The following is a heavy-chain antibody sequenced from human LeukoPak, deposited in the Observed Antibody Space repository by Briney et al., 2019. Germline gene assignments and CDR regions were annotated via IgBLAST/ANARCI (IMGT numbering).Heavy chain of an antibody. CDR2: IYTSGST. CDR3: ARAPDGAMAPVDAFDI. V-gene: IGHV4-4*07. Sequence: SETLSLTCTVSGGSISSYYWSWIRQPAGKGLEWIGRIYTSGSTNYNPFLKSRVTMSVDTSKNQFSLKLSSVTAADTAVYYCARAPDGAMAPVDAFDIWGQGTMVTVSS. D-gene: IGHD5-18*01. CDR1: GGSISSYY. J-gene: IGHJ3*02.